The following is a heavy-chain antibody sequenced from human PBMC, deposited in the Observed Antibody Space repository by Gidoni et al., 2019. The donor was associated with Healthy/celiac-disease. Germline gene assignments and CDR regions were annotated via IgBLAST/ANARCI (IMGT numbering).Heavy chain of an antibody. D-gene: IGHD3-16*01. CDR2: ISSSGTYT. CDR1: GFTFGDYY. CDR3: ASRLGNRGFFDY. V-gene: IGHV3-11*06. Sequence: QVQLVESGGGLVKPGGSLRLSCAASGFTFGDYYISWIRQAPGKGLEWVLYISSSGTYTNYADSVKGRFTISRDNARNSLYLQMNNLRAEDTAVYYCASRLGNRGFFDYWGQGALFTVSS. J-gene: IGHJ4*02.